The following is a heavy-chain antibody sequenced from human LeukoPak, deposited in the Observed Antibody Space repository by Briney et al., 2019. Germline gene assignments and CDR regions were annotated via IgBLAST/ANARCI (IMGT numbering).Heavy chain of an antibody. CDR2: ISSSSSYT. Sequence: GGSLRLSCAASGFTFSSYAMHWVRQAPGKGLEWVSYISSSSSYTNYADSVKGRFTISRDNAKNSLYLQMNSLRAEDTAVYYCATWGRNGGFGELFRSPNFDYWGQGTLVTVSS. CDR3: ATWGRNGGFGELFRSPNFDY. D-gene: IGHD3-10*01. CDR1: GFTFSSYA. V-gene: IGHV3-21*05. J-gene: IGHJ4*02.